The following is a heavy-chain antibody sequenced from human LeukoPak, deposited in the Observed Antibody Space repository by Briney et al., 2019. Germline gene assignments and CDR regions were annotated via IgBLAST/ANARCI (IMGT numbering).Heavy chain of an antibody. CDR3: ARGTKTYYYDSSGYYYFDY. D-gene: IGHD3-22*01. CDR2: IYYSGRT. Sequence: SETLSLTCTVSSGSISGYYWSWIRQPPGEGLEWIGFIYYSGRTNYNPSLKSRVTISVDTSKNQFSLKLSSVTAADTAVYYCARGTKTYYYDSSGYYYFDYWGQGTLVTVSS. V-gene: IGHV4-59*08. J-gene: IGHJ4*02. CDR1: SGSISGYY.